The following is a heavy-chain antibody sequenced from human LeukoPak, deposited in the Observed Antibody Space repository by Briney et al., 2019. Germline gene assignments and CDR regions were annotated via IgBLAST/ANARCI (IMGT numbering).Heavy chain of an antibody. J-gene: IGHJ3*02. Sequence: GGSLRLSCAASGFTFSSYGMHWVRQAPGKGLEWVAFIRYDGSNKYYADSVKGRFTISRDNSKNTLYLQMNSLRAEDTAVYYCAMAYYYDSSGWDSAFDIWGQGTMVTVSS. V-gene: IGHV3-30*02. CDR3: AMAYYYDSSGWDSAFDI. CDR1: GFTFSSYG. D-gene: IGHD3-22*01. CDR2: IRYDGSNK.